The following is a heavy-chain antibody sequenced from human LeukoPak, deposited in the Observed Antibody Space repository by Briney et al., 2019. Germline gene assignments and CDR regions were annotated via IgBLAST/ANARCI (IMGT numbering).Heavy chain of an antibody. D-gene: IGHD6-19*01. J-gene: IGHJ6*02. V-gene: IGHV4-39*01. Sequence: SETLSLTCKVSGGSIGSSGFYWGWIRQPPGKGLEWIGSIYFPESTHYNPSLESRVTISVDTSKYQVSLTLSSVTATDTAVYYCVRHVSSGWDYYNGLDVWGQGTTVTVSS. CDR1: GGSIGSSGFY. CDR2: IYFPEST. CDR3: VRHVSSGWDYYNGLDV.